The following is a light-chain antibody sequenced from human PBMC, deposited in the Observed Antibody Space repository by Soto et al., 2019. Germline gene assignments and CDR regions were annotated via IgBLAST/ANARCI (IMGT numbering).Light chain of an antibody. Sequence: QSALTQPPSVSGSPGQSVAISCTGTSSDVGSYNRVSWYQQPPGTAPKLMIYDVNNPPSGVPEPFSGSKSGNTASLTISGLQAEDEADYYCSSYTSSSTYVFGTGTKLTVL. CDR1: SSDVGSYNR. J-gene: IGLJ1*01. CDR3: SSYTSSSTYV. V-gene: IGLV2-18*02. CDR2: DVN.